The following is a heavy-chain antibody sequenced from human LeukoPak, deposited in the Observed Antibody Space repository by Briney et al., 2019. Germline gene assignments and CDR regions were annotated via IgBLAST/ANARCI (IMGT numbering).Heavy chain of an antibody. CDR2: IIPIFGTA. D-gene: IGHD3-9*01. J-gene: IGHJ4*02. CDR1: GGTFSSYA. Sequence: SVKVSCKASGGTFSSYAISWVRQAPGQGLEWMGGIIPIFGTANYAQKFQGRVTITADKSTSTAYMELSSLRSEDTAVYYCARDMRLRYFDWSQYYFDYWGQGTLVTVSS. CDR3: ARDMRLRYFDWSQYYFDY. V-gene: IGHV1-69*06.